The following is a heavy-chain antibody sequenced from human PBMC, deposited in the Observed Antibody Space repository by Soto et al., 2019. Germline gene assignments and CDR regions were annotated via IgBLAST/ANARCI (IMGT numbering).Heavy chain of an antibody. Sequence: QVQLQESGPGLVKPSQTLSLTCTVSGGSLSSGGYYWTWIRQHPGKGLEWIGYIYYSGSTSYNPSLKSRVTISVDTSKNPFPLKLSSVTAADTAVYYCARWLQFGSYYGMDVWGQGTTVTVSS. CDR2: IYYSGST. D-gene: IGHD5-12*01. CDR3: ARWLQFGSYYGMDV. CDR1: GGSLSSGGYY. V-gene: IGHV4-31*03. J-gene: IGHJ6*02.